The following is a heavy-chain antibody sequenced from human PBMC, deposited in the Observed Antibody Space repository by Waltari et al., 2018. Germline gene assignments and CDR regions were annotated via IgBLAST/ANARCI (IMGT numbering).Heavy chain of an antibody. V-gene: IGHV4-4*07. J-gene: IGHJ5*02. CDR3: ARDYGQDWFDP. Sequence: QVQLQESGPGLVRPSETPSLTCTVPGGSISDFYWTWIRQPAGKGLVWIGRNHTSGRIDYRPALRSRVSMSVDASKSQFSLKLSSIIAADTVVYYCARDYGQDWFDPWGQGTLVTVSS. D-gene: IGHD3-10*01. CDR1: GGSISDFY. CDR2: NHTSGRI.